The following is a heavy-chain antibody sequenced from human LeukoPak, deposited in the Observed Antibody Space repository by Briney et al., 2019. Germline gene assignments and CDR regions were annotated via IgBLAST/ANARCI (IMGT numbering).Heavy chain of an antibody. V-gene: IGHV3-9*01. D-gene: IGHD6-13*01. CDR3: AKDMESGSSWFYYFDY. J-gene: IGHJ4*02. CDR2: ISWNSGSI. CDR1: EFTVSSCS. Sequence: PGGSLRLSCAASEFTVSSCSMTWFRQAPEKGLEWVSGISWNSGSIGYADSVKGRFTISRDNAKNSLYLQMNSLRAEDTALYYCAKDMESGSSWFYYFDYWGQGTLVTVSS.